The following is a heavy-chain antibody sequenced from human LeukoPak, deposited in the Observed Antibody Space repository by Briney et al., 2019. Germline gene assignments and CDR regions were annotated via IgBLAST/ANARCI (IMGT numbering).Heavy chain of an antibody. CDR3: ARDRHGYSYAMYYFDY. V-gene: IGHV1-2*04. Sequence: GASVKASCKASGYTFTGYYMHWVRQAPGQGLEWMGWINPNSGGTNYAQKFQGWVTMTRDTSISTAYMELSRLRSDDTAVYYCARDRHGYSYAMYYFDYWGQGTLVTVSS. D-gene: IGHD5-18*01. CDR2: INPNSGGT. CDR1: GYTFTGYY. J-gene: IGHJ4*02.